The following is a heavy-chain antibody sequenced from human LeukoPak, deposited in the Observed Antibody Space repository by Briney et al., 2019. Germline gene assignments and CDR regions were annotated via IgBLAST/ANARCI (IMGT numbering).Heavy chain of an antibody. D-gene: IGHD2-15*01. CDR3: AKDEGLLGYCSGGSCYFDY. V-gene: IGHV3-23*01. Sequence: PGGSLRLSCAASGFTFSSYAMSWARQAPGKGLERVSAISGSGGSTYYADSVKGRFTISRDNSKNTLYLQMNSLRAEDTAVYYCAKDEGLLGYCSGGSCYFDYWGQGTLVTVSS. CDR2: ISGSGGST. J-gene: IGHJ4*02. CDR1: GFTFSSYA.